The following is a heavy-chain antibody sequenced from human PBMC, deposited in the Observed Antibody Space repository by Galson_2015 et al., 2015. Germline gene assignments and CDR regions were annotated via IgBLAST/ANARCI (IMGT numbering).Heavy chain of an antibody. CDR1: GFTFSSYW. D-gene: IGHD2-2*01. CDR2: IKPDGSEI. J-gene: IGHJ4*02. Sequence: SLRLSCAASGFTFSSYWMSWFRQVPRKGLGWVANIKPDGSEIYYVDSVKGRFTVSRDNTKNSMYLQMNSLRAEDTAVYYCASSQRSAYALDYWGQGTQVTVSS. CDR3: ASSQRSAYALDY. V-gene: IGHV3-7*01.